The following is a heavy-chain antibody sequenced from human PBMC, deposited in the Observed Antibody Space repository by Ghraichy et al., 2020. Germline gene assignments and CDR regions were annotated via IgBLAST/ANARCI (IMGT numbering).Heavy chain of an antibody. CDR3: TRGAGRGRHFDY. V-gene: IGHV4-59*01. Sequence: SETLSLTCTVSDGSINSYYWSWIRQPPGKGLEWIGYIYYSGDTNHNPSLKGRVTISLDTSKNQLSLKLSSVTAADTAVYYCTRGAGRGRHFDYWGQGTLVTVSS. CDR2: IYYSGDT. D-gene: IGHD1-26*01. CDR1: DGSINSYY. J-gene: IGHJ4*02.